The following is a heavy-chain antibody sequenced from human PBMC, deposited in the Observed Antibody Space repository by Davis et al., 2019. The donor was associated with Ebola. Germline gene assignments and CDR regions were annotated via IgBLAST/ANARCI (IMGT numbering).Heavy chain of an antibody. CDR2: IYYSGST. J-gene: IGHJ6*03. V-gene: IGHV4-31*03. CDR3: ARMGGYYDSSGYYSGAWYYYMDV. Sequence: PSETLSLTCTVSGGSISSGGYYWSWIRQHPGKGLEWIGYIYYSGSTYYNPSLKSRVTISVDTSKNQFSLKLSSVTAADTAVYYCARMGGYYDSSGYYSGAWYYYMDVWGKGTTVTVSS. D-gene: IGHD3-22*01. CDR1: GGSISSGGYY.